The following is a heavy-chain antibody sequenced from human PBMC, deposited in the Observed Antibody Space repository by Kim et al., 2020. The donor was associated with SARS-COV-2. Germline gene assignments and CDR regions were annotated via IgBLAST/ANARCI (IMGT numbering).Heavy chain of an antibody. D-gene: IGHD3-22*01. CDR2: ISAYNGNT. J-gene: IGHJ4*02. Sequence: ASVKVSCKASGYTFTSYGISWVRQAPGQGLEWMGWISAYNGNTNYAQKLQGRVTMTTDTSTSTAYMELRSLRSDDTAVYYCARDSCYYDSSGYYYVYCLPTGGGNYFDHWGEGTLVPVPS. CDR1: GYTFTSYG. CDR3: ARDSCYYDSSGYYYVYCLPTGGGNYFDH. V-gene: IGHV1-18*04.